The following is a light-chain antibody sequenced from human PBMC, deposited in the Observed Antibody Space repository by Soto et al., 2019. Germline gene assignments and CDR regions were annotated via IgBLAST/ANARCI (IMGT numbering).Light chain of an antibody. CDR1: QSVLYSSNNKNY. J-gene: IGKJ2*01. V-gene: IGKV4-1*01. CDR2: WAS. Sequence: DIVMTQSPDSLAVSLGERATINCKSSQSVLYSSNNKNYLAWYQQKPGQPPKLLIYWASTRESGVPDRFSVSGSGKDFTLTISSLPAEDVAVYYCQQYYSTHSLYTFGQGTKLEIK. CDR3: QQYYSTHSLYT.